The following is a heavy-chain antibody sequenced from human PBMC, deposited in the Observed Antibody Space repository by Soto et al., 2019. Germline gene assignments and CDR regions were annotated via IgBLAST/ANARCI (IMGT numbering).Heavy chain of an antibody. V-gene: IGHV1-69*13. CDR3: GSVGYCSSTNCLFYYYHYGMDV. CDR1: GGTFSSHA. J-gene: IGHJ6*02. D-gene: IGHD2-2*03. Sequence: SVKVSCKASGGTFSSHAISWVRQAPGRGLEWMGGIIPIFGTTDYAQNFRARVTITADESTSTAYMELSSLTSEDTAVYYCGSVGYCSSTNCLFYYYHYGMDVWGQGTTVTVSS. CDR2: IIPIFGTT.